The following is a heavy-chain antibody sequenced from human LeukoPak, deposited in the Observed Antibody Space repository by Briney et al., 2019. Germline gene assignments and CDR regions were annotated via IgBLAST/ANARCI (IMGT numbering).Heavy chain of an antibody. J-gene: IGHJ4*02. CDR1: GYTFTSYG. CDR2: IIPILGIA. V-gene: IGHV1-69*04. Sequence: GASVKVSCKASGYTFTSYGISWVRQAPGQGLEWMGRIIPILGIANYAQKFQGRVTITADKSTSTAYMELSSLRSEDTAVYYCARAFVVDQVGATSGIDYWGQGTLVTVSS. CDR3: ARAFVVDQVGATSGIDY. D-gene: IGHD1-26*01.